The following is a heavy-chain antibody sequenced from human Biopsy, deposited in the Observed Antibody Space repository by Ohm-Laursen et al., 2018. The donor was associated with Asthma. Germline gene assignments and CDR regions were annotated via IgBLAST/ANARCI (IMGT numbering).Heavy chain of an antibody. D-gene: IGHD3-3*01. J-gene: IGHJ6*02. CDR3: ASGPEWYGLDV. V-gene: IGHV4-34*01. CDR1: RGSLRVYV. CDR2: SNQGGSR. Sequence: SDTLSLTCGVYRGSLRVYVWSWIRQPPGKGLEWIGESNQGGSRTFNPSLKSRVTISRDTSKNQLSLKLRSVTAADTAVYYCASGPEWYGLDVWGQGTTVTVSS.